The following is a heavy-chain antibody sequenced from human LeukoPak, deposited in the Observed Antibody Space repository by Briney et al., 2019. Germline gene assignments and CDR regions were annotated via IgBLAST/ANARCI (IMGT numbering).Heavy chain of an antibody. CDR2: ISSSSSYI. Sequence: PGVSLRLSCAASGFTFSSYSMNWVRQAPGKGLEWVSSISSSSSYIYYPDSVKGRFTISRGNAKNSLYMQMHSPRAAETDVYYRARGRGVLLGYCSGGRYQPVRYWGEGTLVSVSS. CDR3: ARGRGVLLGYCSGGRYQPVRY. CDR1: GFTFSSYS. D-gene: IGHD2-15*01. J-gene: IGHJ4*02. V-gene: IGHV3-21*01.